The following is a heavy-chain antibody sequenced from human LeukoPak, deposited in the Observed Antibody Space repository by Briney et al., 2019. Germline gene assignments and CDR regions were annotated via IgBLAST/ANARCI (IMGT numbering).Heavy chain of an antibody. CDR2: IYSGGST. Sequence: QPGGSLRLSCAASGFSFSDYWMNWVRQAPGKGLEWVSVIYSGGSTYYADSVKGRFTISRDNSKNTLYLQMNSLRAEDTAVYYCARDRRGWFDPWGQGTLVTVSS. J-gene: IGHJ5*02. CDR1: GFSFSDYW. V-gene: IGHV3-53*01. CDR3: ARDRRGWFDP.